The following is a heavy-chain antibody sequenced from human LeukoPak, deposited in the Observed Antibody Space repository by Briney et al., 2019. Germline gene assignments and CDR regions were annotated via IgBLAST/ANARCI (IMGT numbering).Heavy chain of an antibody. CDR3: VRHLDGSSLFDS. D-gene: IGHD1-26*01. CDR2: IYYSGRT. CDR1: GGSISSTSSY. Sequence: SETLSLTCTVFGGSISSTSSYWGWIRQPPGEGLEWIGSIYYSGRTYYSPSLKGRVTIFVDTSKSQFSLKLNSVTAADTAVYYCVRHLDGSSLFDSWGQGALVTVSS. V-gene: IGHV4-39*01. J-gene: IGHJ4*02.